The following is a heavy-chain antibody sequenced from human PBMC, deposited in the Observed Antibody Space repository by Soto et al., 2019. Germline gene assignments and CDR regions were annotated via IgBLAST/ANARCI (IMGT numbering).Heavy chain of an antibody. V-gene: IGHV3-33*01. J-gene: IGHJ4*02. Sequence: QVQLVQSGGGVVQPGRSLTLSCAASGFTFSSNAIHWVRQAPGKGLEWVAVIWYDGSNKYYADSVKGRFTISRDNSKNTAYLQMNSLRAEDTAVYFCARDYGTVRWLPAPGRTYFDYWGQGNLVTVSS. CDR2: IWYDGSNK. CDR3: ARDYGTVRWLPAPGRTYFDY. D-gene: IGHD2-2*01. CDR1: GFTFSSNA.